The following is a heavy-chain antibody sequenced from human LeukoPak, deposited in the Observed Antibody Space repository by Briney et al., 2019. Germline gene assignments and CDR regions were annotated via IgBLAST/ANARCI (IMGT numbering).Heavy chain of an antibody. CDR3: ARQRIVGYYFDY. CDR1: GFAFSDYW. J-gene: IGHJ4*02. Sequence: RGSLRLSCAGSGFAFSDYWMTWVRQAPGKGLECVANIKGDGTDMNYVDSVKGRFTISRDNAKNSLYLQMNSLRAEDTAVYYCARQRIVGYYFDYWGQGTLVTVSS. V-gene: IGHV3-7*01. CDR2: IKGDGTDM. D-gene: IGHD1-26*01.